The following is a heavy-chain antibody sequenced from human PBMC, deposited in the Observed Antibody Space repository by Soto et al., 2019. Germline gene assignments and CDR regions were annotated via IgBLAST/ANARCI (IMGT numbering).Heavy chain of an antibody. CDR2: MNPNSGNT. J-gene: IGHJ3*02. CDR1: GYTFTSYD. V-gene: IGHV1-8*01. Sequence: QVPLVQSGAEVKKPGASVKVSCKASGYTFTSYDINWVRQATGQGLEWMGWMNPNSGNTGYAQKFQGRVTMTRNTSISTAYMELSSLRSEDTAVYYCARGGRELEGSGWWDDAFDIWGQGTMVTVSS. D-gene: IGHD6-19*01. CDR3: ARGGRELEGSGWWDDAFDI.